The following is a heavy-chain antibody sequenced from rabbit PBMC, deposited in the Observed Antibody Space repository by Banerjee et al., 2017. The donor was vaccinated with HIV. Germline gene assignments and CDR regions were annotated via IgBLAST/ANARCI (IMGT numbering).Heavy chain of an antibody. CDR2: IAGGSGST. CDR3: ARDGDYGGTYFNL. CDR1: GFTLSSYW. V-gene: IGHV1S45*01. J-gene: IGHJ4*01. D-gene: IGHD4-2*01. Sequence: QEQLKESGGGLVQPGGSLTLTCTASGFTLSSYWICWVRQAPGKGLEWIACIAGGSGSTWYASWVNGRFTISKTSSTTVTLQMTSLTAADTATYFCARDGDYGGTYFNLWGQGTLVTVS.